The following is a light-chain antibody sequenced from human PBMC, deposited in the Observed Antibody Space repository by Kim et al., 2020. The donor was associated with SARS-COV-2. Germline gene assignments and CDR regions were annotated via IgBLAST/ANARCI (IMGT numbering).Light chain of an antibody. V-gene: IGLV2-14*03. CDR1: NRDVGGYNF. CDR3: SSYASGNSVL. Sequence: QSALTQPASVSGSPGQSVTISCTGTNRDVGGYNFVSWYQQHPGKAPKLIIYDVTHRPSGASNRFSGSKSGNTASLTISGLQPEDEAHYYCSSYASGNSVLFGRGTQLTVL. CDR2: DVT. J-gene: IGLJ2*01.